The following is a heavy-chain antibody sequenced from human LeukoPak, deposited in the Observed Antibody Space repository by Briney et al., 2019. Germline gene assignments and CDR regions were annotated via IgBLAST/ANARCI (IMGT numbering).Heavy chain of an antibody. Sequence: GGSLRLSCAASGFTFSSYAMSWVRQAPGKGLEWVSAISGSGGSTYYADSVKGRFTISRDNSKNTLYLQMNSLRAEDTAVYYCAEDLRWLPREDPDYWGQGTLVTVSS. D-gene: IGHD5-24*01. CDR1: GFTFSSYA. J-gene: IGHJ4*02. CDR3: AEDLRWLPREDPDY. CDR2: ISGSGGST. V-gene: IGHV3-23*01.